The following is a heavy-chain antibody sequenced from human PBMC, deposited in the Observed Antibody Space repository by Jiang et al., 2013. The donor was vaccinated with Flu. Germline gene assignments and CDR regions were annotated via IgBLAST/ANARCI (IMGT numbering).Heavy chain of an antibody. V-gene: IGHV2-5*02. CDR2: IYWDDDK. Sequence: LIYWDDDKRYSPSLKSRLTITKDTSKNQVVLTMTNMDPVDTATYYCAHRPVTTSGDERGYYGMDVWGQGTTVTVSS. J-gene: IGHJ6*02. D-gene: IGHD4-11*01. CDR3: AHRPVTTSGDERGYYGMDV.